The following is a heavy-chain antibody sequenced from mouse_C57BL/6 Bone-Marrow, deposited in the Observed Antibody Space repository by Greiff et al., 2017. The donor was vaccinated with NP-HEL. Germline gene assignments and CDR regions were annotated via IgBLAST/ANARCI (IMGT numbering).Heavy chain of an antibody. V-gene: IGHV5-17*01. J-gene: IGHJ3*01. CDR1: GFSFSDYG. D-gene: IGHD2-1*01. CDR3: ARYYGNLAWFAY. CDR2: ISSCSSTI. Sequence: EVQRVESGGGFVKPGGSLKLSCSASGFSFSDYGMHWVRQAPEKGLEWVAYISSCSSTIYYAATVKGRFTISSDNAKNTLFLQMSSLRSEDTTVYYCARYYGNLAWFAYWGQGTLVTVSA.